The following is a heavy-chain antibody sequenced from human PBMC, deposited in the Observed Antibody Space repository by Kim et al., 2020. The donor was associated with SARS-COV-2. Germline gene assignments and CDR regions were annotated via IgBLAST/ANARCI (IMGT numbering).Heavy chain of an antibody. CDR3: AKDRSYYYYYGMDV. V-gene: IGHV3-23*01. J-gene: IGHJ6*02. D-gene: IGHD1-26*01. Sequence: ADSVKGRFTISRDNYKNTRYLQMNSLRAEDTAVYYCAKDRSYYYYYGMDVWGQGTTVTVSS.